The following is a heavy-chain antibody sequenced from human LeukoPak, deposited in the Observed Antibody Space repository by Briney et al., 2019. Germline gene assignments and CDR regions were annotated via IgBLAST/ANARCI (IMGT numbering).Heavy chain of an antibody. CDR3: ANSEQWLVVDY. D-gene: IGHD6-19*01. CDR2: ISGSGGST. Sequence: GGSLRLSCAASGFTFSSYAMSWVRQAPGKGLEWVSAISGSGGSTYYADSVKGRFTISRDNSTNTLYLQMNSLRAEDTAVYYCANSEQWLVVDYWGQGTLVTVSS. J-gene: IGHJ4*02. CDR1: GFTFSSYA. V-gene: IGHV3-23*01.